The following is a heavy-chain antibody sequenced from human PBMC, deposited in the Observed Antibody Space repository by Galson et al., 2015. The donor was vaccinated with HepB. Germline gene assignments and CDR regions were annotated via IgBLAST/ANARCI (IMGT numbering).Heavy chain of an antibody. J-gene: IGHJ4*02. V-gene: IGHV1-46*03. Sequence: SVKVSCKASGYTFTSYYMHWVRQAPGQGLEWMGIINPSGGSTSYAQKFQGRVTMTRDTSTSTVYMELSSLRSEDTAVYYCARGEHIVVVTATPFDCWGQGSLVTVSS. D-gene: IGHD2-21*02. CDR2: INPSGGST. CDR1: GYTFTSYY. CDR3: ARGEHIVVVTATPFDC.